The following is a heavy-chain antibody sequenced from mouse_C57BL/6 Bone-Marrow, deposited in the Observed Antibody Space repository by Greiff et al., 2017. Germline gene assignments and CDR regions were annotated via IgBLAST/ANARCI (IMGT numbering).Heavy chain of an antibody. V-gene: IGHV14-4*01. CDR1: GFNIKDDY. D-gene: IGHD4-1*01. CDR3: TLGPNFDY. J-gene: IGHJ2*01. CDR2: IDPENGAT. Sequence: VQLKASGAELVRPGASVKLSCTASGFNIKDDYMHWVKQRPEQGLEWIGWIDPENGATEYASKFQGKATITADTSSNTAYLQLSSLTSEDTAVYYCTLGPNFDYWGQGTTLTVSS.